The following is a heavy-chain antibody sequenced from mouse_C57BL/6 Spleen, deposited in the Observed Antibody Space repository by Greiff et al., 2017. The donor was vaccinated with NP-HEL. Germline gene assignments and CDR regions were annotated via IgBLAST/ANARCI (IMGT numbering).Heavy chain of an antibody. J-gene: IGHJ4*01. CDR1: GYTFTSYW. V-gene: IGHV1-52*01. CDR3: ARGFCYDYDEDYYAMDY. Sequence: VQLQQPGAELVRPGSSVKLSCKASGYTFTSYWMHWVKQRPIQGLEWIGNIDPSDSETHYNQKFKDKATLTVDKSSSTAYMQLSSLTSEDSAVYYCARGFCYDYDEDYYAMDYWGQGTSVTVSS. CDR2: IDPSDSET. D-gene: IGHD2-4*01.